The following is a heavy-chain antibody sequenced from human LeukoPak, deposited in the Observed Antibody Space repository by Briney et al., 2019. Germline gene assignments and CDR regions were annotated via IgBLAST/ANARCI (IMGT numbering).Heavy chain of an antibody. CDR1: GGTVSDYS. Sequence: SVKVSCKASGGTVSDYSISWVRQAPGQGLEWMGRIIPLLGTTHCAQNFQGRFTMTADKSTTSVYMELSSLRSEDTAVYYCVRSGYDYDWFDPWGQGTLVTVSS. V-gene: IGHV1-69*08. J-gene: IGHJ5*02. CDR3: VRSGYDYDWFDP. CDR2: IIPLLGTT. D-gene: IGHD5-12*01.